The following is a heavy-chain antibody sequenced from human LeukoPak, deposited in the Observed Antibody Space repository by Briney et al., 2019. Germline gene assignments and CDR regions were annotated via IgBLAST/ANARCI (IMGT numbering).Heavy chain of an antibody. CDR2: IYYSGST. V-gene: IGHV4-39*07. D-gene: IGHD3-3*01. CDR3: ARECIPRPDFWSGYYMLGALCWFDP. Sequence: SETLSLTCTVSGGSISSSSYYWGWIRQPPGKGLEWIGSIYYSGSTYYNPSLKSRVTISVDTSKNQFSLKLSSVTAAVTAVYYCARECIPRPDFWSGYYMLGALCWFDPWGQGTLVTVSS. CDR1: GGSISSSSYY. J-gene: IGHJ5*02.